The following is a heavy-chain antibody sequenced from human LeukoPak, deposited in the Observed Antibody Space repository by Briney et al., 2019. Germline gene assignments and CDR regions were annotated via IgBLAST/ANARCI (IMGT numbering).Heavy chain of an antibody. D-gene: IGHD3-10*01. J-gene: IGHJ3*02. CDR1: GFTFSSYA. CDR2: ISGSGGST. V-gene: IGHV3-23*01. Sequence: GGSLRLSCAASGFTFSSYAMSWVRQAPGKGLERVSAISGSGGSTYYADSVKGRFTISRDNSKNTLYLQMNSLRAEDTAVYYCAKHTATYGSGSRQAFDIWGQGTMVTVSS. CDR3: AKHTATYGSGSRQAFDI.